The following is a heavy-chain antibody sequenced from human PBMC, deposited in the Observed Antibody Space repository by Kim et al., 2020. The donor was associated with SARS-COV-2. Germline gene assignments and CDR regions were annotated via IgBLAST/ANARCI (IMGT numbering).Heavy chain of an antibody. D-gene: IGHD3-16*01. CDR1: GFTFRNSA. Sequence: GGSLTLSCAASGFTFRNSAMSWVRQAPGKGLEWVSGIFGSGSGTYYADSVKGRFTISRDNSKNILSLHMTNLRAEDTAVYYCAKHLHVTGETFYWYFEFWGRGTLVAVSS. CDR3: AKHLHVTGETFYWYFEF. V-gene: IGHV3-23*05. J-gene: IGHJ2*01. CDR2: IFGSGSGT.